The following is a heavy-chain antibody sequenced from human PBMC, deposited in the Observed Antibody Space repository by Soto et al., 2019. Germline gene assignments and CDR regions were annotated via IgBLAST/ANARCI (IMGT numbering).Heavy chain of an antibody. J-gene: IGHJ4*02. D-gene: IGHD1-26*01. V-gene: IGHV3-23*01. CDR1: GFTFTSYA. CDR2: IGTTTGDL. CDR3: AKRSPSGTYYFDY. Sequence: PGGSLRLSCAASGFTFTSYAMTWVRQGPGKGLEWVSSIGTTTGDLLYADSVKGRFTISRDNSRNTLYLQMNGLRTEDTAIYYCAKRSPSGTYYFDYWGQGTLVTVSS.